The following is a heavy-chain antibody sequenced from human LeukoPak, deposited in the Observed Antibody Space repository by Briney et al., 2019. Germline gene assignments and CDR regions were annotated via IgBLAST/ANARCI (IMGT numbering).Heavy chain of an antibody. V-gene: IGHV3-48*03. D-gene: IGHD1-26*01. Sequence: GGSLRLSCAASGFTFSSYEMNWVRQAPGKGLEWVSYISSSGSTIYYADSVKGRFTISRDNAKNSLYLQMNSLRAEYTAVYYCARDGYSGSYGDYWGQGTLVTVSS. CDR3: ARDGYSGSYGDY. J-gene: IGHJ4*02. CDR1: GFTFSSYE. CDR2: ISSSGSTI.